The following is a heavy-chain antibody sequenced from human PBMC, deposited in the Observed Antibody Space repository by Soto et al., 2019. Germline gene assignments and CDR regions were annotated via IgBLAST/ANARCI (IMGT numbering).Heavy chain of an antibody. D-gene: IGHD6-13*01. Sequence: PSQTLSLTCAISGDSVSSNSAAWNWIRQSPSRGLEWLGRTYYRSKWYNGYAVSVKSRITINPDTSKNQFSLQLNSVTPEDTAVYYCARVPIAEVEGSWFDPWGQGTLVTVSS. V-gene: IGHV6-1*01. CDR2: TYYRSKWYN. CDR3: ARVPIAEVEGSWFDP. J-gene: IGHJ5*02. CDR1: GDSVSSNSAA.